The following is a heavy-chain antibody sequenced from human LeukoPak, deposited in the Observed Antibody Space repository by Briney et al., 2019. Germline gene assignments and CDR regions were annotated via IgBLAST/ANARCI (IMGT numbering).Heavy chain of an antibody. Sequence: ASVKVSCKASGYTFTTDYIHWVRQAPGQGLEWMGIINPIAGSTTYAQKFQGRVIMTGDTSTSTVYMELRSLRSEDTAVYYCARARGSGSYYGHDYYYYYYMDVWGQGTTVTVSS. D-gene: IGHD3-10*01. CDR3: ARARGSGSYYGHDYYYYYYMDV. CDR2: INPIAGST. J-gene: IGHJ6*03. V-gene: IGHV1-46*01. CDR1: GYTFTTDY.